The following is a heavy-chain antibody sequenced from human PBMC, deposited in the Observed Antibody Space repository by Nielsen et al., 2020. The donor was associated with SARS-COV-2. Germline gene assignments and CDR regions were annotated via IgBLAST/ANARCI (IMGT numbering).Heavy chain of an antibody. J-gene: IGHJ4*02. D-gene: IGHD3-10*01. CDR1: GFTFSSYA. Sequence: GESLKISCAASGFTFSSYAMSWVRQAPGKGLEWVSAISGSGGSTYYADSVKGRFTISRDNSKNTLYLQMNSLRAEDTAVYYCAKPAGEEYFDYWGQGTLVTVSS. V-gene: IGHV3-23*01. CDR3: AKPAGEEYFDY. CDR2: ISGSGGST.